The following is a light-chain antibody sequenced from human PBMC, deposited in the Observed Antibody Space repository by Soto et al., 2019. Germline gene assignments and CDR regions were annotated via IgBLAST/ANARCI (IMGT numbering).Light chain of an antibody. J-gene: IGKJ4*01. CDR3: QQYGSSPLT. CDR2: GAS. Sequence: EIVWTQSPGTLSLSPGERATLSCRASQSVSSSYLAWYQQKPGQAPRLLIYGASSRATGIPDRFSGSGSGTDFTLTSSRLESEDFAVYYCQQYGSSPLTFGGGTKVVIK. CDR1: QSVSSSY. V-gene: IGKV3-20*01.